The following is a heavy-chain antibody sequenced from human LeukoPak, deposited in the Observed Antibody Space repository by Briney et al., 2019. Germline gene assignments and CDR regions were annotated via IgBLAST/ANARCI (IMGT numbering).Heavy chain of an antibody. CDR1: GYSFTTYW. Sequence: PGESLKISCRGSGYSFTTYWIGWVRQMPGKGLEWMGIIYPGDSDTRYSPSFQGQVTMSADKSINTSYLQWSSLKASDTAMYYCARRQGCSSTSCPPDSWGQGTLVTVSS. V-gene: IGHV5-51*01. CDR2: IYPGDSDT. J-gene: IGHJ4*02. D-gene: IGHD2-2*01. CDR3: ARRQGCSSTSCPPDS.